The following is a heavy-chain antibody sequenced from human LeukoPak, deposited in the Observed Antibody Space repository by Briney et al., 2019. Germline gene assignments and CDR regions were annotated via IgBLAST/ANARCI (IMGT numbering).Heavy chain of an antibody. CDR3: AKDRRRWPPGPGIYYYMDV. CDR2: IRYDGSNK. Sequence: QPGGSLRLSCAASGFTFSSYGMHWVRQAPGKGLEWVAFIRYDGSNKYYADSVKGRFTISRDNSKNTLYLQMNSLRAEDTAVYYCAKDRRRWPPGPGIYYYMDVWGKGTTVTISS. CDR1: GFTFSSYG. J-gene: IGHJ6*03. D-gene: IGHD2-15*01. V-gene: IGHV3-30*02.